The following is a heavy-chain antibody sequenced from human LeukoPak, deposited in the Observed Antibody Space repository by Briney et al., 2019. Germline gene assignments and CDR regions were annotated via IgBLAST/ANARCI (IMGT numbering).Heavy chain of an antibody. D-gene: IGHD3-16*02. J-gene: IGHJ4*02. CDR1: GFTFNNYA. Sequence: PGGSLRLSCAASGFTFNNYAMGWVRQPPGKGLEWLSAIDGGGDATKYADSVKGRFTISRDNAKNSLYLQMNSLRAEDTAVYYCARGRAFGGVIENWGQGTLVTVSS. CDR3: ARGRAFGGVIEN. V-gene: IGHV3-23*01. CDR2: IDGGGDAT.